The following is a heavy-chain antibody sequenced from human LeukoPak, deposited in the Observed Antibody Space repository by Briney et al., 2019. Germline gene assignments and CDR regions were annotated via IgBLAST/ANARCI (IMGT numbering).Heavy chain of an antibody. V-gene: IGHV4-59*01. D-gene: IGHD2-8*02. J-gene: IGHJ5*02. CDR2: IYYSGST. CDR3: AREWWSSRWFDP. Sequence: SETLSLTCTVSGGSISSYYWSWIRQPPGKGLEWIGYIYYSGSTNYNPSLKSRVTISVDTSKNQFSLKLSSVTAADTAVYYCAREWWSSRWFDPWGQGTVVTVSS. CDR1: GGSISSYY.